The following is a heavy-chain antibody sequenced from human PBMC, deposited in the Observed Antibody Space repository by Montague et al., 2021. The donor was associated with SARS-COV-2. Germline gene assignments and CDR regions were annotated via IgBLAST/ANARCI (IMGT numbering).Heavy chain of an antibody. CDR2: IYPSGST. Sequence: SETLSLTCTVSGGSISSYYWSWIRQPAGKGLEWIGRIYPSGSTKYNPSLKSRVTMSVDTSKNQFSLKLSSVTTADAAVYYCARGADYDFWSGYLRYKWFDPWGLGTPVTVSS. V-gene: IGHV4-4*07. D-gene: IGHD3-3*01. CDR1: GGSISSYY. CDR3: ARGADYDFWSGYLRYKWFDP. J-gene: IGHJ5*02.